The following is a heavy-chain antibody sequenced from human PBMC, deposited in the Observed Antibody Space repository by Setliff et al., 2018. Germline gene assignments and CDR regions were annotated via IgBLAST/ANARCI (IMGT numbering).Heavy chain of an antibody. Sequence: LSCAASGFTFSSYSMNWVRQAPGKGLEWVSSISSDSRYIYYADSLKGRFTISRDNAKNSLYLQMNSLRAEDTAVYFCARSESCGSSHCSPYDYWGQGALVT. CDR3: ARSESCGSSHCSPYDY. CDR1: GFTFSSYS. V-gene: IGHV3-21*01. CDR2: ISSDSRYI. J-gene: IGHJ4*02. D-gene: IGHD3-10*01.